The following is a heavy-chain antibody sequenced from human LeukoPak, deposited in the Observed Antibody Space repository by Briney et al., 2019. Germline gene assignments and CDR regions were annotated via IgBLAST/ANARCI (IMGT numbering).Heavy chain of an antibody. D-gene: IGHD6-19*01. V-gene: IGHV1-8*02. J-gene: IGHJ5*02. CDR2: MNPNSGNT. CDR3: AREAAVAGTMGAASSNWFDP. CDR1: GYTFTSYD. Sequence: ASVKVSCKASGYTFTSYDINWVRQATGQGLEWMGWMNPNSGNTGYAQKFQGRVTMTTDTSTSTAYMELRSLRSDDTAVYYCAREAAVAGTMGAASSNWFDPWGQGTLVTVSS.